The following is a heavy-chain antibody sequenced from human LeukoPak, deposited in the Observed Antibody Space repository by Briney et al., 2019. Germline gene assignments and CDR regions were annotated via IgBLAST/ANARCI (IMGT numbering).Heavy chain of an antibody. CDR3: ARVGYCSSTSCHRILKLHWFDP. J-gene: IGHJ5*02. V-gene: IGHV4-34*01. Sequence: SETLSLTCAVYGGSFSGYYWSWIRQPPGKGLEWIGEINHSGSTNYNPSLKSRVTISVDTSKNQFSLKLSSVTAADTAVYYCARVGYCSSTSCHRILKLHWFDPWGQGTLVTVSS. CDR1: GGSFSGYY. D-gene: IGHD2-2*01. CDR2: INHSGST.